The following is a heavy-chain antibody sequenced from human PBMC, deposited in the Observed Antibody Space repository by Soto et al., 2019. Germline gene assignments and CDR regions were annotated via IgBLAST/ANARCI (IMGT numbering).Heavy chain of an antibody. V-gene: IGHV3-23*01. CDR1: GFTFNTYD. J-gene: IGHJ4*01. Sequence: EVQLLESGGGLVQPGGSLRLSCAASGFTFNTYDMSWVRQAPGTGLEWVSSIATTGETTFYADSVRGRFTISRDNSKNTLFRQITTLRADDTAIDYWGRHWGGWGHGTLVTVSS. CDR3: GRHWGG. D-gene: IGHD3-16*01. CDR2: IATTGETT.